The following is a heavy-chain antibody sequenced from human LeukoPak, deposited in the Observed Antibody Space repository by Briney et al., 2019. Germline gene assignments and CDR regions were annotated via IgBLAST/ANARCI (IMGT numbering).Heavy chain of an antibody. D-gene: IGHD3-3*01. V-gene: IGHV4-39*01. CDR2: IYYSGST. Sequence: SETLSLTCTVSGGSISSSSYYWGWIREPPGKGLEWIGSIYYSGSTYYNPSLKSRVTISVDTSKNQFSLKLSSVTAADTAVHYCARQQYDFWSGDYGPHGVDPWGQGTLVTVSS. CDR1: GGSISSSSYY. J-gene: IGHJ5*02. CDR3: ARQQYDFWSGDYGPHGVDP.